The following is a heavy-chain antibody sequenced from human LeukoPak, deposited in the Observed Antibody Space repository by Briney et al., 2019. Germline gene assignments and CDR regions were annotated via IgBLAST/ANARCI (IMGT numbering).Heavy chain of an antibody. V-gene: IGHV1-69*04. CDR3: ARARSLGEDGPSPGMGV. CDR1: GGSFRRTA. CDR2: IIPIFGIA. D-gene: IGHD3-10*01. Sequence: ASVKVSCKASGGSFRRTAISWVRQAPGQGLEWMGRIIPIFGIANYAQKFQGRVTITADKSTSTAYMELSSLRSEDTAVYYCARARSLGEDGPSPGMGVWGQGTTVTVSS. J-gene: IGHJ6*02.